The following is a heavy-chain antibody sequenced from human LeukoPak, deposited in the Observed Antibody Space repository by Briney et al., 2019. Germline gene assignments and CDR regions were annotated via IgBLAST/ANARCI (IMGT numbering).Heavy chain of an antibody. CDR1: DGSVSSGNYY. CDR2: IYTSGST. D-gene: IGHD1-26*01. J-gene: IGHJ4*02. Sequence: SETLSLTCTVSDGSVSSGNYYWTWIRQPAGKGLEWIGRIYTSGSTNYNPSLKSRVTISIDASKNRFSLRLSSVTAADTAVYYCTQGGELMNYWGQGTLVTVSS. V-gene: IGHV4-61*02. CDR3: TQGGELMNY.